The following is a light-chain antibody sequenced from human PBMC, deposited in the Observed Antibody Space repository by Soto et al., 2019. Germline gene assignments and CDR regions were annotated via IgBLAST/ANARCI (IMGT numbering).Light chain of an antibody. V-gene: IGLV2-14*01. Sequence: QSVLTQPASVSGSPGQSIIISCTGTSSDIGAYNYVSWYQQHPGKAPKLMIYEVSNRPSGISNRFSASKSGNTASLTISGLQPEDEADYYCSSHSSSSTPYVFGSGTKGDRP. CDR2: EVS. CDR1: SSDIGAYNY. J-gene: IGLJ1*01. CDR3: SSHSSSSTPYV.